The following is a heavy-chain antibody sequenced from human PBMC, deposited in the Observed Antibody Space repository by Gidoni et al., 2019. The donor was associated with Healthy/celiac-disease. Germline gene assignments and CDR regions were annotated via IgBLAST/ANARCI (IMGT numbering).Heavy chain of an antibody. D-gene: IGHD2-15*01. V-gene: IGHV3-30-3*01. Sequence: QVQLVESGGGVVQPGRSLRLSCAASGSTFCSYAMHWVRQAPGKGLEWVSVISYDGSNKYYADPVKGRFTISRDNSKKTLYLQMNSLSAEDTAVYYCARAHVIVVVVAAPPDYWGQGTLVTVSS. CDR3: ARAHVIVVVVAAPPDY. CDR2: ISYDGSNK. CDR1: GSTFCSYA. J-gene: IGHJ4*02.